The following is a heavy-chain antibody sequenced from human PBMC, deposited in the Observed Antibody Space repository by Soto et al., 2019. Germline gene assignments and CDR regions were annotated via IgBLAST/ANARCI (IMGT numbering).Heavy chain of an antibody. CDR2: IRSKSYGKTT. Sequence: GGSLRLSCSTSGFTFGDYGMTWFRQAPGKGLEWVGLIRSKSYGKTTEYAASATDRFTIPRDDSKRIAYLQMNSLKADDTAVYYCTRERWDYGDAKWYFDLWGRGTLVTVSS. V-gene: IGHV3-49*03. CDR3: TRERWDYGDAKWYFDL. D-gene: IGHD4-17*01. J-gene: IGHJ2*01. CDR1: GFTFGDYG.